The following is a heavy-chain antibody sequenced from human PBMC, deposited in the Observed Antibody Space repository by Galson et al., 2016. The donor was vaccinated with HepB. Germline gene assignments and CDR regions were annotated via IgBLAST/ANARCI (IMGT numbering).Heavy chain of an antibody. Sequence: TLSLTCTVSGGSINSNDYYWSWIRQHSGKGLEWIGYISHSGNTYYNPSLRSRFSMSVDTSKNQFSLKMNSVTAADTAMYFCARIYIYHSDINGYWAAFDMWGQGTMVIVS. CDR3: ARIYIYHSDINGYWAAFDM. CDR2: ISHSGNT. J-gene: IGHJ3*02. CDR1: GGSINSNDYY. V-gene: IGHV4-31*03. D-gene: IGHD3-22*01.